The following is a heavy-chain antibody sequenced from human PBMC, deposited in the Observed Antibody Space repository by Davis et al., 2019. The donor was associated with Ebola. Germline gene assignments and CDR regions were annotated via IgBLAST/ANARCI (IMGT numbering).Heavy chain of an antibody. J-gene: IGHJ4*02. CDR2: ISAVGTAP. CDR3: AKSFLHTGPHMSEFRGVDY. D-gene: IGHD2-8*02. Sequence: GESLKISCAGSGFSLSNYAMSWVRQAPGKGLEWVSSISAVGTAPYYANSVKGRFTISSDNAKNTLSLQMDSLRADDTAVYYCAKSFLHTGPHMSEFRGVDYWGQGTLVTVSS. CDR1: GFSLSNYA. V-gene: IGHV3-23*01.